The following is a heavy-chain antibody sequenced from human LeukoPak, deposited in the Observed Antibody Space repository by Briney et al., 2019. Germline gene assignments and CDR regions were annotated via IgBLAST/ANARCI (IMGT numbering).Heavy chain of an antibody. Sequence: PGGSLRLSCAASGFTFSSYWMHWVRQAPGKGLEWVSTITSTGSLTFYPDSIKGRFTVSRDDAKSSLYLEMNSLRAEDTAVYYCARDNRGWSRDFWGQGTLVTVSS. D-gene: IGHD6-19*01. V-gene: IGHV3-21*06. J-gene: IGHJ4*02. CDR1: GFTFSSYW. CDR2: ITSTGSLT. CDR3: ARDNRGWSRDF.